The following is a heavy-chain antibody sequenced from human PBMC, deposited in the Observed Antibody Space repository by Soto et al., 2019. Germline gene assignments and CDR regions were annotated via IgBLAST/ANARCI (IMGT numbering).Heavy chain of an antibody. CDR3: ARVYDSSGYGTLRYFDY. CDR1: GYTFTSYG. CDR2: ISAYNGNT. Sequence: ASVKVSCKASGYTFTSYGISWVRQAPGQGFEWMGWISAYNGNTNYAQKLQGRVTMTTDTSTSTAYMELRSLRSDDTAVFYCARVYDSSGYGTLRYFDYWGQGTLVTVSS. V-gene: IGHV1-18*01. D-gene: IGHD3-22*01. J-gene: IGHJ4*02.